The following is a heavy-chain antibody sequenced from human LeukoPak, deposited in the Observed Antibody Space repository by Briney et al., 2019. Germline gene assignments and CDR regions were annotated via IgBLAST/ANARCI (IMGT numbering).Heavy chain of an antibody. D-gene: IGHD3-22*01. J-gene: IGHJ3*02. CDR2: ISGSGGST. Sequence: GGFLRLSCAASGFTFSSYGMSWARQAPGRGLEWVSGISGSGGSTYYADSVKGRFTISRDNSKNTLYLQINSLRAEDTAVYYCAKNPHYYDSSGTNDAFDIWGQGTMVTVTS. CDR1: GFTFSSYG. CDR3: AKNPHYYDSSGTNDAFDI. V-gene: IGHV3-23*01.